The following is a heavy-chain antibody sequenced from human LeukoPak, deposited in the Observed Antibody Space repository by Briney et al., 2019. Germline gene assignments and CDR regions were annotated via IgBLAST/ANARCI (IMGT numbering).Heavy chain of an antibody. D-gene: IGHD1-26*01. J-gene: IGHJ4*02. CDR2: ISSSGGTI. Sequence: GGSLRLSCAASGFTFSDYYMSWIRQAPGKGLEWVSYISSSGGTIYYADSVKGRFTISRDNAKNSLYLQMNSLRAEDTALYYCARVKYSGSYPHDYWGQGTLVTVSS. V-gene: IGHV3-11*04. CDR3: ARVKYSGSYPHDY. CDR1: GFTFSDYY.